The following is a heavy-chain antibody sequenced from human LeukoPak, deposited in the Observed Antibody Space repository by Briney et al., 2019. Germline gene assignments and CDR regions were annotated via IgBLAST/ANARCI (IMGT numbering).Heavy chain of an antibody. J-gene: IGHJ3*02. CDR3: ARDAGLARLPAAPERDAFDI. D-gene: IGHD2-2*01. CDR1: GGTFSSYA. Sequence: GASVKVSCKASGGTFSSYAISWVRQAPGQGLEWMGGIIPIFGTANYAQKFQGRVTITTDESTSTAYMELSSLRSEDTAVYYCARDAGLARLPAAPERDAFDIWGQGTMVTVSS. V-gene: IGHV1-69*05. CDR2: IIPIFGTA.